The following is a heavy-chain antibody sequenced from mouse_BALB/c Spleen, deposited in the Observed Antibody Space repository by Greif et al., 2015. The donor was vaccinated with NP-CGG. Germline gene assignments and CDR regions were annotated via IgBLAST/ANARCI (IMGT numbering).Heavy chain of an antibody. D-gene: IGHD2-1*01. CDR1: GFTFTDYY. CDR3: ARDHYGNYGGSYYYAMDY. Sequence: EVQLVESGGGLVQPGGSLRLSCATSGFTFTDYYMSWVRQPPGKALEWLGFIRNKANGYTTEYSASVKGRFTISRDNSQSILYLQMNTLRAEDSATYYCARDHYGNYGGSYYYAMDYWGQGTSVTVSS. CDR2: IRNKANGYTT. V-gene: IGHV7-3*02. J-gene: IGHJ4*01.